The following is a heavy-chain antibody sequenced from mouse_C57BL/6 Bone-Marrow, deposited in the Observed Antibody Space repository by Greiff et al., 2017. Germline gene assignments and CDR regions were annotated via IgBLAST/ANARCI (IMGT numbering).Heavy chain of an antibody. V-gene: IGHV1-69*01. CDR3: ARPTTVVATPFHWYFDV. CDR2: IDPSDSYT. Sequence: QVQLQQPGAELVMPGASVKLSCKASGYTFTSYWMHWVKQRPGQGLEWIGEIDPSDSYTNYNQKFKGKSTLTVDKSSSTAYMQLSSLTSEDSAVYYCARPTTVVATPFHWYFDVWGTGTTVTVSS. CDR1: GYTFTSYW. J-gene: IGHJ1*03. D-gene: IGHD1-1*01.